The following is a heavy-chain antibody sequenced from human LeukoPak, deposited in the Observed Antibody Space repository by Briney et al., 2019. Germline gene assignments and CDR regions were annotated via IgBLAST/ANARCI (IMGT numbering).Heavy chain of an antibody. CDR3: ARNSAVAGDFDY. Sequence: SETLSLTCTVSGGSISSYYWSWIRQPAGKGLEWIGRIYTSGSTNYNPSLKSRVTMSVDTSKNQFSLKLSSVTAADTAVYCCARNSAVAGDFDYWGQGTLVTVSS. V-gene: IGHV4-4*07. CDR1: GGSISSYY. D-gene: IGHD6-19*01. J-gene: IGHJ4*02. CDR2: IYTSGST.